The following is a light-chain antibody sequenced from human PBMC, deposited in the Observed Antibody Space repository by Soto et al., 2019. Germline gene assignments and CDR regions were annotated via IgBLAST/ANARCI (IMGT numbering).Light chain of an antibody. CDR3: QQRGDWPLYT. CDR1: LPISNK. CDR2: GAS. J-gene: IGKJ2*01. V-gene: IGKV3-15*01. Sequence: DIVLTQSPATLSVSPGERATLSCRASLPISNKLAWYQQRPGQSLRLLIYGASARAHGVPARFSGSGSGTEFTLTISSLQSEDLAVYYCQQRGDWPLYTFGQGTRLEIK.